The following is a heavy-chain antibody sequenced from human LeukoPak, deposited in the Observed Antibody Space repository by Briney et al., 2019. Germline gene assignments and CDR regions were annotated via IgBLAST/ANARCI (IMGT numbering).Heavy chain of an antibody. D-gene: IGHD5-24*01. Sequence: ASVKVSCKASGYTFTGYYMHWVRQAPGQGLEWMGWINLNSGGTNYAQKFQGRVTMTRDTSISTAYMELSRLRSDDTAVYYCARGGRWLQWDFFGYWGQGTLVTVSS. CDR2: INLNSGGT. CDR1: GYTFTGYY. J-gene: IGHJ4*02. CDR3: ARGGRWLQWDFFGY. V-gene: IGHV1-2*02.